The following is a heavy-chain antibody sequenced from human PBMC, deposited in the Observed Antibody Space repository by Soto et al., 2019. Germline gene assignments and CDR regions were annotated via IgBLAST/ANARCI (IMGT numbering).Heavy chain of an antibody. J-gene: IGHJ6*02. CDR3: ARPACSGGSCYAFYGIDV. CDR1: GGSISSSSYY. Sequence: PSETPSLTCTVSGGSISSSSYYWGWIRQPPGKGLEWIGSIYYSGSTYYNPSLKSRVTISVDTSKNQFSLKLSSVTAADTAVYYCARPACSGGSCYAFYGIDVWGQGTTVTVSS. CDR2: IYYSGST. D-gene: IGHD2-15*01. V-gene: IGHV4-39*01.